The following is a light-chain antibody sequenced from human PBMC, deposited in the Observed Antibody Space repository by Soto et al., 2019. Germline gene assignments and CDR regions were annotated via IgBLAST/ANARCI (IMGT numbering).Light chain of an antibody. V-gene: IGKV1-5*03. CDR3: QQFNTSPWT. CDR1: QSVSIW. J-gene: IGKJ1*01. Sequence: IQMTHSRSTLSASEGDRVTISCRASQSVSIWLAWYQQKPGRAPKLLIYKSSILESGVPSRFSGSGSGTEFTLTISSLQPDDFATYYCQQFNTSPWTFGQGTKVDIK. CDR2: KSS.